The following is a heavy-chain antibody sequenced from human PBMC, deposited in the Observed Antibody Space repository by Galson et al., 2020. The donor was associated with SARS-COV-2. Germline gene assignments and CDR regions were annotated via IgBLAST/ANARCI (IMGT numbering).Heavy chain of an antibody. CDR3: AKEAQWELLGWGYYMDV. D-gene: IGHD1-26*01. CDR1: AFTFSSYG. Sequence: GGSLRLSCAASAFTFSSYGMHWVRQAPGKGLEWVAFIRYDGSNKYYADSVKGRFTISRDNSKNTLYLQMNSLRAEDTAVYYCAKEAQWELLGWGYYMDVWGKGTTVTISS. V-gene: IGHV3-30*02. CDR2: IRYDGSNK. J-gene: IGHJ6*03.